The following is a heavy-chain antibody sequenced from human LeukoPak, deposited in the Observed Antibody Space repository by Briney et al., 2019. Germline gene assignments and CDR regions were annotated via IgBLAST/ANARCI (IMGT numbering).Heavy chain of an antibody. CDR1: GFTFDDYD. V-gene: IGHV3-20*04. CDR2: INWNGGST. D-gene: IGHD3-9*01. CDR3: AKDLNYDILTGAFDI. J-gene: IGHJ3*02. Sequence: GGSLRLSCTASGFTFDDYDMSWVRQAPGKGLEWVSGINWNGGSTGYADSVKGRFTISRDNSKNTLYLQMNSLRAEDTAVYYCAKDLNYDILTGAFDIWGQGTMVTVSS.